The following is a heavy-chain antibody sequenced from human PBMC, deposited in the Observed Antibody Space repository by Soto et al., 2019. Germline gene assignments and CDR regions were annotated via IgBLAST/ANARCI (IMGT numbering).Heavy chain of an antibody. CDR1: GFTFSSYG. CDR3: AKGSIVGATKDWFDP. J-gene: IGHJ5*02. Sequence: LRLSCAASGFTFSSYGMYWVRQAPGKGLEWVAVISYDGSSKYYADSVKGRLTISRDNSENTLYLQMNSLRAEDTAVYYCAKGSIVGATKDWFDPWGQGTLVTVSS. V-gene: IGHV3-30*18. CDR2: ISYDGSSK. D-gene: IGHD1-26*01.